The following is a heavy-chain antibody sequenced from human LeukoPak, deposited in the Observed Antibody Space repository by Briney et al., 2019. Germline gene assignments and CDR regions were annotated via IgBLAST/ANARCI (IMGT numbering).Heavy chain of an antibody. J-gene: IGHJ5*02. V-gene: IGHV1-46*01. CDR3: AREIGYCSSTSCPMGYNWFDP. CDR2: INPSGGST. D-gene: IGHD2-2*01. CDR1: GYTFTGYY. Sequence: EASVKVSCEASGYTFTGYYMHWVRQAPGQGLEWMGIINPSGGSTSYAQKFQGRVTMTRDMSTSTVYMELSSLRSEDTAVYYCAREIGYCSSTSCPMGYNWFDPWGQGTLVTVSS.